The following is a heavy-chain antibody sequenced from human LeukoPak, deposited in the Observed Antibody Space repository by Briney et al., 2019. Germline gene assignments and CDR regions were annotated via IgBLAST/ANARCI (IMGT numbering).Heavy chain of an antibody. D-gene: IGHD6-19*01. CDR3: ARAPPGYSSGWYGWFDP. V-gene: IGHV1-3*01. Sequence: ASVKVSCKASGYTFTSYAMHWVRQAPGQRLEWMGWINAGNGNTKYSQKFQGRVTITRDTSASTAYMELSSLRSEDTAVYYCARAPPGYSSGWYGWFDPWGQGTLVTVSS. J-gene: IGHJ5*02. CDR2: INAGNGNT. CDR1: GYTFTSYA.